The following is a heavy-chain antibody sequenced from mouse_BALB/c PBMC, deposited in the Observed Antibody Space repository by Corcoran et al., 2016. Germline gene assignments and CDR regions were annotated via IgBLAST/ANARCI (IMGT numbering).Heavy chain of an antibody. CDR2: INTYTGEP. J-gene: IGHJ4*01. CDR1: GYTFTNYG. Sequence: QIQLVQSGPELKKPGETVKISCKASGYTFTNYGMNWVKQAPGKGLKWMGWINTYTGEPTYADDFKGRFAFSLETSASTAYLQINNLKNEDTATYFCAREPDAMDYWAQATSVTVSS. V-gene: IGHV9-3-1*01. CDR3: AREPDAMDY.